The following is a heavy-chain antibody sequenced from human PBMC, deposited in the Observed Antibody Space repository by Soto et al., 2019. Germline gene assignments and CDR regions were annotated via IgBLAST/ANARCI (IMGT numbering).Heavy chain of an antibody. D-gene: IGHD3-10*01. Sequence: PSDTLSLTCTVSGGSISSGGYYWSWIRQHPGKGLEWIGYIYYSGSTSYNPSLKSRVTISIDTSKNQFSLKVSSVTAADTAVYYCARDGGYGSGSYRFDYWGQGTLVTGSS. J-gene: IGHJ4*02. CDR1: GGSISSGGYY. CDR2: IYYSGST. V-gene: IGHV4-31*03. CDR3: ARDGGYGSGSYRFDY.